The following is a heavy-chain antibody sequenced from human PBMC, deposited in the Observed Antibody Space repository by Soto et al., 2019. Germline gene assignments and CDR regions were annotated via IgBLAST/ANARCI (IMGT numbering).Heavy chain of an antibody. CDR2: INYLGTT. Sequence: QVQLQESGPGLVKPSQTLSLTCTVSGGSVNSGDYFWTWIRQPPGKGLECLGYINYLGTTDYNPSLKSRLTISIDTTKNQFSLKLGSVTAADTAVYYCARDRGYSYGYYYYYGMDVWGQGTTVTVSS. V-gene: IGHV4-30-4*01. D-gene: IGHD5-12*01. CDR3: ARDRGYSYGYYYYYGMDV. CDR1: GGSVNSGDYF. J-gene: IGHJ6*02.